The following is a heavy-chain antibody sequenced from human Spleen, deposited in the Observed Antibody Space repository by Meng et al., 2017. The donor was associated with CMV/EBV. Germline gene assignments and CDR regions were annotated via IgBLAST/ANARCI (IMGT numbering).Heavy chain of an antibody. CDR1: FSTYG. D-gene: IGHD3-10*01. CDR3: ARDFRRNFFGSGTFRLDS. V-gene: IGHV3-30*02. Sequence: FSTYGQHWVRQAPDKELEWVAFIRYDGSNKDYADSVEGRFIVSRDKSKRTVYLQMNSLRVDDTAVYYCARDFRRNFFGSGTFRLDSWGQGTLVTVSS. CDR2: IRYDGSNK. J-gene: IGHJ4*02.